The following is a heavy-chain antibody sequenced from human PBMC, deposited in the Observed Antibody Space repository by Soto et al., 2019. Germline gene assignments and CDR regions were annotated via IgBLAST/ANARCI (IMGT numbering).Heavy chain of an antibody. D-gene: IGHD6-13*01. CDR2: ISVSGGGT. J-gene: IGHJ6*02. Sequence: GGSLRLSCAASGFTFSSYAMSWVRQAPGKGLEWVSAISVSGGGTYYADSVKGRFTISRDNSKNTPYLQMNSLRAEDMAVYYCANPEHSSPYYYYGMDVLGQGTTATVS. CDR3: ANPEHSSPYYYYGMDV. CDR1: GFTFSSYA. V-gene: IGHV3-23*01.